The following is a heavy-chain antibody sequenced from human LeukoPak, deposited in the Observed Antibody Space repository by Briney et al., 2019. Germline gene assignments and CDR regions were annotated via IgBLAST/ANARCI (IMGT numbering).Heavy chain of an antibody. CDR1: GFTFSSYA. CDR2: ISYDGSNK. J-gene: IGHJ4*02. D-gene: IGHD1-7*01. CDR3: ASHWNYEGKDGFDY. V-gene: IGHV3-30-3*01. Sequence: PXXSLRLSCAASGFTFSSYAMHWVRQAPGKGLEWVAVISYDGSNKYYADSVKGRFTISRGNSKNTLYLQMNSLRAEDTAVYSCASHWNYEGKDGFDYWGQGTLVTVSS.